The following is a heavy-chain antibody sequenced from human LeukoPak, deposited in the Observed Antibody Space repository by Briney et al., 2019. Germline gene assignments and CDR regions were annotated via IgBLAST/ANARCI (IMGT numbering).Heavy chain of an antibody. Sequence: GRSLRLSCVASGFIFSHYGMHWVRQAPRKGLEWVAVIWSDGSNRFYAGSVKGRFTISRDNSQNTVFLQMNSLRAEDTAMYYCARDAQRGFDYSNSLKYWGHGILVTVSS. V-gene: IGHV3-33*01. CDR3: ARDAQRGFDYSNSLKY. CDR1: GFIFSHYG. CDR2: IWSDGSNR. D-gene: IGHD4-11*01. J-gene: IGHJ4*01.